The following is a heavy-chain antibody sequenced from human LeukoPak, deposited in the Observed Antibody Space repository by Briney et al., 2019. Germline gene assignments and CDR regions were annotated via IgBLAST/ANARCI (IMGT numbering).Heavy chain of an antibody. D-gene: IGHD4-17*01. V-gene: IGHV4-34*01. CDR2: INHSGST. CDR3: ASPTTVTTSAYRAFDI. J-gene: IGHJ3*02. CDR1: VGSFSDNY. Sequence: PSETLSLTCAVYVGSFSDNYWSWIRQPPGKGLEWIGEINHSGSTNYSPSLRSRGTISVDTSKNQFSLNLRSVTAADTAVYYCASPTTVTTSAYRAFDIWGEGTMVTLSA.